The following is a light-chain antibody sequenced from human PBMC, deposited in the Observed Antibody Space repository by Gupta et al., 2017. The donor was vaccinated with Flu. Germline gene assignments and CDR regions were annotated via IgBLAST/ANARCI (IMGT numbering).Light chain of an antibody. J-gene: IGKJ3*01. Sequence: GDRVTITCRASQGISSSLAWYQQKPGKAPKLLIYAASSLQSGVPSRFSGSGSGTDFTLTINSLQPEDFASYYCQQANSFPFTFGPGTKVEIK. CDR1: QGISSS. CDR2: AAS. CDR3: QQANSFPFT. V-gene: IGKV1-12*01.